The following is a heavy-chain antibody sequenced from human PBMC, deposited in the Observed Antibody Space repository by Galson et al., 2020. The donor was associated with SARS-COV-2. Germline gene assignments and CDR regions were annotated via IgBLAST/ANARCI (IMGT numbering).Heavy chain of an antibody. Sequence: ASVKVSCKASGYTFTSYYMHWVRQAPGQGLEWMGIINPSGGSTSYAQKFQGRVTMTRDTSTSTVYMELSSLRSEDTAVYYCARDFTVVRGVNYYYGMDVWGQGTLVTVSS. CDR2: INPSGGST. J-gene: IGHJ6*02. CDR3: ARDFTVVRGVNYYYGMDV. D-gene: IGHD3-10*01. V-gene: IGHV1-46*01. CDR1: GYTFTSYY.